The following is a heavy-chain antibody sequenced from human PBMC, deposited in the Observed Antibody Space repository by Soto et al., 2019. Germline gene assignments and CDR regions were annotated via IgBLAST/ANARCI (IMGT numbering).Heavy chain of an antibody. Sequence: QVQLVESGGGEVQPGRSLTISCAASGFTFSTYGMHWVRQTPGKGLEWVAGISYDGTNKFYSDSVKGRFTISRDNFKNTLTLQMNSLRADDMAVYSCAKDLQSYGDYDYYCYGMDVWGLGTRVTVSS. CDR3: AKDLQSYGDYDYYCYGMDV. CDR2: ISYDGTNK. V-gene: IGHV3-30*18. CDR1: GFTFSTYG. D-gene: IGHD4-17*01. J-gene: IGHJ6*02.